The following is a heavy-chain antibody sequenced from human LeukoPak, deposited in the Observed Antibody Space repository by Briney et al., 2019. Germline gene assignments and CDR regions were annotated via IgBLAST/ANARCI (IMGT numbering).Heavy chain of an antibody. Sequence: GGSLRLSCAASGFIFSSYGMHWVRQAPGKGLEWVAVISYDGDNRFYADSVKGRFTISRDNSKNTLNLQMNSLRAEDTAVYYCAKDLSVSSQLLLPDYWGQGTLVTVSS. CDR2: ISYDGDNR. V-gene: IGHV3-30*18. CDR1: GFIFSSYG. J-gene: IGHJ4*02. D-gene: IGHD2-15*01. CDR3: AKDLSVSSQLLLPDY.